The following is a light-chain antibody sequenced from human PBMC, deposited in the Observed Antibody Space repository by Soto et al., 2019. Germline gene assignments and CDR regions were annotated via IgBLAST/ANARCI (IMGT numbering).Light chain of an antibody. CDR1: QSVYTTD. J-gene: IGKJ4*01. V-gene: IGKV3-20*01. Sequence: EIVLTQSPGTLSLSPGERATLSCMASQSVYTTDLAWYQQKPGQAPRLLIYDASIRATGIPDRFSGSGSGTDFTLTISRLEPEDFAVYYCQQYGRSPLPFGGGTKVEI. CDR2: DAS. CDR3: QQYGRSPLP.